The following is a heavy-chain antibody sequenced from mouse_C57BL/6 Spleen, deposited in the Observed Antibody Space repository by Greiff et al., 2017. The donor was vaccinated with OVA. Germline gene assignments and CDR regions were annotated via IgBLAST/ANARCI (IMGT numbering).Heavy chain of an antibody. D-gene: IGHD1-1*01. CDR3: ARSDYGSSYEFAY. Sequence: VQLQQSGAELARPGASVKMSCKASGYTFTSYTMHWVKQRPGQGLEWIGYINPSSGYTKYNQKSKDKATLTADKSSSTAYMQLSSLTSEDSAVYYCARSDYGSSYEFAYWGQGTLVTVSA. CDR2: INPSSGYT. V-gene: IGHV1-4*01. J-gene: IGHJ3*01. CDR1: GYTFTSYT.